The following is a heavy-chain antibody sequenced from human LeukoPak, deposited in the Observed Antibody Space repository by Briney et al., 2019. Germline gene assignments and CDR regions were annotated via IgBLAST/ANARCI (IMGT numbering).Heavy chain of an antibody. CDR1: GFTFSSYS. V-gene: IGHV3-21*01. CDR2: ISSSSSYI. J-gene: IGHJ4*02. Sequence: GGSLRLSCAASGFTFSSYSMNWVRQAPGMGREWVSSISSSSSYIYYADSVKGQFTISRDNAKNSLYLQMNSLRAEDTAVYYCARDPVPGYDYWGQGALVTVSS. D-gene: IGHD2-2*01. CDR3: ARDPVPGYDY.